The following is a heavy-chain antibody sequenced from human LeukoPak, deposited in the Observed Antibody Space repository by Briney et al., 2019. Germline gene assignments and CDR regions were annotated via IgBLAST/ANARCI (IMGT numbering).Heavy chain of an antibody. J-gene: IGHJ5*02. CDR2: MNPNSGNT. CDR3: ARVWGYYYGSGSYNWFDP. CDR1: GYTFTSYD. V-gene: IGHV1-8*01. Sequence: RASVKVSCKASGYTFTSYDINWVRQATGQGLEWMGWMNPNSGNTGYAQKFQGRVTMTRNTSISTAYMELSSLRSEDTAVYYCARVWGYYYGSGSYNWFDPWGQGTLVTVSS. D-gene: IGHD3-10*01.